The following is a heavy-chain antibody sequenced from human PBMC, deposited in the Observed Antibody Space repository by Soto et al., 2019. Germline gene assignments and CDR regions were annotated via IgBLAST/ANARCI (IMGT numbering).Heavy chain of an antibody. D-gene: IGHD1-1*01. CDR1: GGSISSYY. J-gene: IGHJ4*02. CDR3: ASLGTWQLDSFDY. V-gene: IGHV4-59*08. Sequence: SETLSLTCTVSGGSISSYYWSWIRQPPGKGLEWIGYIYYSGSTNYNPSLKSRVTISVGTSKNQFSLKLSSVTAADTAVYYCASLGTWQLDSFDYWGQGTLVTVSS. CDR2: IYYSGST.